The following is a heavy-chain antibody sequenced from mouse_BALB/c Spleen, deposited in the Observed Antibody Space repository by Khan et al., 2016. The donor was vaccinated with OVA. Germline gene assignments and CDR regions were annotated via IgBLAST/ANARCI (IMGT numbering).Heavy chain of an antibody. D-gene: IGHD1-1*01. Sequence: QLQQSGPELVKPGASVKISCKASGYSFTGYFIHWVMQSHGKSLEWIGRINPHIGETFYNQKFRGKATLTVDESSSTAHMELRSLASEDSAVYFCARIYGSDFDYWGQGTTLTVSS. V-gene: IGHV1-20*02. CDR1: GYSFTGYF. CDR3: ARIYGSDFDY. CDR2: INPHIGET. J-gene: IGHJ2*01.